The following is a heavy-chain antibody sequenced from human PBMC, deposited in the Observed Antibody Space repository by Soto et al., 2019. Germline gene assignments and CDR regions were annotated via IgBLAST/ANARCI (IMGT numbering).Heavy chain of an antibody. D-gene: IGHD1-1*01. Sequence: PGGSLRLSCAASGFTFSSYAMHWVRQAPGKGLEWVAVISYDGSNKYYADSVKGRFSISRDNSKNIMYLQMNSLRVEDTALYYCARDRQPDGIWTFDYWGRGTLVTVSS. J-gene: IGHJ4*02. CDR2: ISYDGSNK. V-gene: IGHV3-30-3*01. CDR3: ARDRQPDGIWTFDY. CDR1: GFTFSSYA.